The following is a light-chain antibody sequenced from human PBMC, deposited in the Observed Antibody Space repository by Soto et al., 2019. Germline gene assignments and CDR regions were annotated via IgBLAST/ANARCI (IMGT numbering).Light chain of an antibody. Sequence: DIVLTQSPATLSLSPGERASLSCRASQSVSNSLAWYQQKPSQPPRLLIYDASTRATGIPARFTGSGSGTDFTLAISSLEPEDFAVYYCQQRTSWPLLTFGGGTKVEIK. J-gene: IGKJ4*01. CDR1: QSVSNS. CDR2: DAS. V-gene: IGKV3-11*01. CDR3: QQRTSWPLLT.